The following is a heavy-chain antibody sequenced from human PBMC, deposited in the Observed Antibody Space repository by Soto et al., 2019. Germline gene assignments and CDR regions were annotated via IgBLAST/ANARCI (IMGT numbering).Heavy chain of an antibody. Sequence: SETLSLTCTVSGGSISSYYWSWIRQPPGKGLEWIGYIYYSGSTNYNPSLKSRVTISVDTSKNQFSLKLSSVTAADTAVYYCARDPTGYSSSWFGYWGQGTLVTVSS. CDR3: ARDPTGYSSSWFGY. V-gene: IGHV4-59*01. J-gene: IGHJ4*02. CDR2: IYYSGST. CDR1: GGSISSYY. D-gene: IGHD6-13*01.